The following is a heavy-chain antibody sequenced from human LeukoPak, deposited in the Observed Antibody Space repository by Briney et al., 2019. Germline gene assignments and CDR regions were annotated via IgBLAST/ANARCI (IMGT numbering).Heavy chain of an antibody. D-gene: IGHD3-22*01. V-gene: IGHV3-7*03. Sequence: GGSLRLSCEASGFTFSSYWMSWVRQAPGKGLEWVANIKQDGSEKYYVDSVKGRFTISRDNAKNSLYLQMNSLRAEDTAVYYCARVLAYYDSSGSYGMDVWGQGTTVTVSS. CDR3: ARVLAYYDSSGSYGMDV. CDR2: IKQDGSEK. CDR1: GFTFSSYW. J-gene: IGHJ6*02.